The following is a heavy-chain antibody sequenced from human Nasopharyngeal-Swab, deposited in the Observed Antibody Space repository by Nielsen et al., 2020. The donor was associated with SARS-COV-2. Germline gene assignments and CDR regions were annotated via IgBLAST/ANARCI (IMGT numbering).Heavy chain of an antibody. CDR2: ISGSGGST. D-gene: IGHD2-8*02. V-gene: IGHV3-23*01. J-gene: IGHJ4*02. CDR1: GFTFSSYA. Sequence: GGSLRLSWAASGFTFSSYAMSGVRQAPGKGREWVSAISGSGGSTYYADSVKGRFTISRDNSKNTLYLQMNSLRAEDTAVYYCAEDGGTRPIVLVDPSPFDYWGQGTLVTVSS. CDR3: AEDGGTRPIVLVDPSPFDY.